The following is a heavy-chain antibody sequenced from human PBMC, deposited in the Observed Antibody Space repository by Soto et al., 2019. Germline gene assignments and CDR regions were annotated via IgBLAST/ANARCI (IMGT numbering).Heavy chain of an antibody. CDR1: GGSFSANW. J-gene: IGHJ4*02. CDR2: TNDRGST. V-gene: IGHV4-34*01. Sequence: SETLSLTCAVYGGSFSANWWTWIRQPPGKGLEWIGETNDRGSTNYSPSLRNRLTISVDTSNNHFSLTLRSVTAADTAVYFCASPRFASWGRGILVTVSS. CDR3: ASPRFAS.